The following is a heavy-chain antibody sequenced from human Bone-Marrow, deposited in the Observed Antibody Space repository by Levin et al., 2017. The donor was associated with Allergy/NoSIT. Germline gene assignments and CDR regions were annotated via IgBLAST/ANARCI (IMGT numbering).Heavy chain of an antibody. CDR3: AREEVAVAGTYFDY. J-gene: IGHJ4*02. D-gene: IGHD6-19*01. CDR1: GGSISSSSYY. Sequence: GSLRLSCTVSGGSISSSSYYWGWIRQPPGKGLEWIGSIYYSGSTYYNPSLKSRVTISVDTSKNQFSLKLSSVTAADTAVYYCAREEVAVAGTYFDYWGQGTLVTVSS. V-gene: IGHV4-39*07. CDR2: IYYSGST.